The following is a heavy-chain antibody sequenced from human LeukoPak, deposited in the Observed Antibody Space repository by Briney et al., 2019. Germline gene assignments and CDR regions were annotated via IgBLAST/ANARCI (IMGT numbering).Heavy chain of an antibody. CDR1: GGSISSSYYY. J-gene: IGHJ5*02. CDR3: ARGQNRYYYDSSAYGKRWFDP. CDR2: INHSGST. Sequence: PSETLSLTCTVSGGSISSSYYYWSWIRQPPGKGLEWIGEINHSGSTNYNPSLKSRVTISVDTSKNQFSLKLSSVTAADTAVYYCARGQNRYYYDSSAYGKRWFDPWGQGTLVTVSS. V-gene: IGHV4-39*07. D-gene: IGHD3-22*01.